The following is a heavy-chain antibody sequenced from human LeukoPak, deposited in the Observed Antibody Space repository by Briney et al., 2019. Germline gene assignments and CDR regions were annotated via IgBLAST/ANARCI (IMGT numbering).Heavy chain of an antibody. CDR2: ISSSSSYI. CDR3: ARDGGLGNNWFDP. D-gene: IGHD3-16*01. Sequence: PGGSLRLSCAASGFTFSSYSMNWVRQAPGKGLEWVSSISSSSSYIYYADSVKGRFTISRDNAKNTLYLQMNSLRVEDTAVYYCARDGGLGNNWFDPWGQGALVTVSS. J-gene: IGHJ5*01. V-gene: IGHV3-21*01. CDR1: GFTFSSYS.